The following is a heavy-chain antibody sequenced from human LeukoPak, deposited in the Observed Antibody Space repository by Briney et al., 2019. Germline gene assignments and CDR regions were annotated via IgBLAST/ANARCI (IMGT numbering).Heavy chain of an antibody. CDR1: GFTFSDYY. Sequence: GGSLRLSCAASGFTFSDYYMSWIRQAPGKGLEWVSYISSSASTMYYADSVKGRFTISRDYAKNSLRLQMNSLRAEDTAVYYCARVRGSYSVDYWGQGTLATVSS. CDR2: ISSSASTM. V-gene: IGHV3-11*04. D-gene: IGHD1-26*01. J-gene: IGHJ4*02. CDR3: ARVRGSYSVDY.